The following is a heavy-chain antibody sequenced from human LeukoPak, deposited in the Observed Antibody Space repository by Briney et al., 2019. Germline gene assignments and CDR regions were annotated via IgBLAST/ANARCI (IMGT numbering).Heavy chain of an antibody. Sequence: ASVKVSCKVAGYTLTELSMHWVRQAPGKGLEWMGGLGPEDGETIYAQKFQGRVTMTEDTSTDTAYMELSSLRSEDTAVYYCATYYYDRSGQNYYFDYWGQGTLVTVSS. J-gene: IGHJ4*02. CDR2: LGPEDGET. CDR3: ATYYYDRSGQNYYFDY. V-gene: IGHV1-24*01. CDR1: GYTLTELS. D-gene: IGHD3-22*01.